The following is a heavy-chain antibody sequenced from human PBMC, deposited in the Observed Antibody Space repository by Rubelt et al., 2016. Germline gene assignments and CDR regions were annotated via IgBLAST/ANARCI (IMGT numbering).Heavy chain of an antibody. Sequence: QVQLVQSGAEVKKPGASVTVSCKASGYTFTSYAMHWVRQAPGQRLEWMGWINAGNGNTKYSQKFQGRVTITKDTSASTAYMELSSLRSEDTAVYYCARAQRIRLLMVYAPTFDYWGQGTLVTVSS. V-gene: IGHV1-3*01. J-gene: IGHJ4*02. CDR1: GYTFTSYA. CDR2: INAGNGNT. CDR3: ARAQRIRLLMVYAPTFDY. D-gene: IGHD2-8*01.